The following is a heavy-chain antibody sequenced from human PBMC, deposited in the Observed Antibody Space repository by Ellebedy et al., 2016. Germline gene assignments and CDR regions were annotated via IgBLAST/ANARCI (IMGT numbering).Heavy chain of an antibody. J-gene: IGHJ4*02. Sequence: GESLKISCKGSGYSVPNYWITWVRQMPGKGLEWMGRLDPSDSYTNYSPSFQGHVTISADKSISTAYLQWSSLKASDTAIYYCARLEGGKWGSGWYLDYWGQGTLVTVSS. CDR1: GYSVPNYW. CDR2: LDPSDSYT. V-gene: IGHV5-10-1*01. CDR3: ARLEGGKWGSGWYLDY. D-gene: IGHD6-19*01.